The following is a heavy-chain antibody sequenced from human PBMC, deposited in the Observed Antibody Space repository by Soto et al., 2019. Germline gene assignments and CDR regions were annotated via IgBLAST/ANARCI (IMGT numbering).Heavy chain of an antibody. CDR3: ARGHISSTKNWLDP. V-gene: IGHV1-8*02. J-gene: IGHJ5*02. D-gene: IGHD6-6*01. CDR2: MNPNSGNT. CDR1: GYTFTNYY. Sequence: ASVKVSCKASGYTFTNYYINWVRQATGQGLEWMGWMNPNSGNTGYAQTLQGRVTMTWDTSISTAYMELSSLRFEDTAMYYCARGHISSTKNWLDPWGQGTLVTVSS.